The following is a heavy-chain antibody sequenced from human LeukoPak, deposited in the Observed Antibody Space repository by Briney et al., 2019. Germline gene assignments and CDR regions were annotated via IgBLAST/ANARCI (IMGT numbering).Heavy chain of an antibody. CDR1: GFTFSNAW. CDR2: IKSKTDGGTT. Sequence: PGGSLRLSCAASGFTFSNAWMSWVRQAPGKGLEWVGRIKSKTDGGTTDYAAPVKGRFTISRDDSKNTLYLQMNSLKTEDTAVYYCTTDWSYYDSSGEGNFDYRGQGTLVTVSS. D-gene: IGHD3-22*01. J-gene: IGHJ4*02. CDR3: TTDWSYYDSSGEGNFDY. V-gene: IGHV3-15*01.